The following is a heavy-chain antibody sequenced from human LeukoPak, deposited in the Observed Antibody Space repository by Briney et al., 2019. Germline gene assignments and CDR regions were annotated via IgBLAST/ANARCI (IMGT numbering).Heavy chain of an antibody. Sequence: ASVKVSCKVSGYTLTELSMHWVRQAPGKGLEWMGGFDPEDGETIYAQKFQGRVTMTEDTSTDTAYMELSSLRSEDTAVYYCARTSYDSSGYPKGVDYWGQGTLVTVSS. J-gene: IGHJ4*02. CDR3: ARTSYDSSGYPKGVDY. CDR1: GYTLTELS. CDR2: FDPEDGET. D-gene: IGHD3-22*01. V-gene: IGHV1-24*01.